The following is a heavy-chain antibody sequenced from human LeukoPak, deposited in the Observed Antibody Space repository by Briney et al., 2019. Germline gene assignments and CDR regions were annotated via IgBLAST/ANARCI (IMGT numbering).Heavy chain of an antibody. CDR1: TFTFSYYG. CDR2: ISSSGTTV. Sequence: PGGSLRLSCAASTFTFSYYGMNWVRQAPGKGLEWVSHISSSGTTVYYTDSVRGRFTISRDNAKDSLYLQMNSLRDEDTAVYYCARVERDYYGSGAYYSDYWGQGTLVTVSS. J-gene: IGHJ4*02. V-gene: IGHV3-48*02. D-gene: IGHD3-10*01. CDR3: ARVERDYYGSGAYYSDY.